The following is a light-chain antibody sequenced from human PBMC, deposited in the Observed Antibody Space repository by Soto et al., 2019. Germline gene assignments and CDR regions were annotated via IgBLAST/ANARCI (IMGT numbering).Light chain of an antibody. Sequence: EIVMTQSPATLSVSPGERATLSCRASQSVASHLAWYQQKPGQAPRLLIYDGNTRAAGIAPRFIGSGSGTDFTLTISSLQSEDFAIYYCQQYHNWPPFTFGPGTTVDIK. CDR2: DGN. CDR3: QQYHNWPPFT. J-gene: IGKJ3*01. CDR1: QSVASH. V-gene: IGKV3-15*01.